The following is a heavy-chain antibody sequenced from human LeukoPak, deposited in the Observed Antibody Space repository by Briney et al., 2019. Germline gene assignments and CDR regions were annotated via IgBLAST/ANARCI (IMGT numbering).Heavy chain of an antibody. J-gene: IGHJ4*02. D-gene: IGHD3-10*01. CDR2: INHSGST. Sequence: SGTLSLTCAVYGGSFSGYYWSWIRQPPGKGLEWIGEINHSGSTNYNPSLKSRVTISVDTSKNQFSLKLSSVTAADTAVYYCAREFRGYFDYWGQGTLVTVSS. V-gene: IGHV4-34*01. CDR1: GGSFSGYY. CDR3: AREFRGYFDY.